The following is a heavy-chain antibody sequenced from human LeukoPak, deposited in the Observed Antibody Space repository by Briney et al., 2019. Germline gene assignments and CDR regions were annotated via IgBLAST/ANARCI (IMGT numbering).Heavy chain of an antibody. CDR3: ARDRAMYQLPASRRYYYYYMDV. J-gene: IGHJ6*03. CDR1: GGSISSGSYY. D-gene: IGHD2-2*01. Sequence: SETLSLTCTVSGGSISSGSYYWSWIRQPAGKGLEWIGRIYTSGSTNYNPSLKSRVTISVDTSKNQFSLKLSSVTAADTAVYYCARDRAMYQLPASRRYYYYYMDVWGKGTTVTVSS. V-gene: IGHV4-61*02. CDR2: IYTSGST.